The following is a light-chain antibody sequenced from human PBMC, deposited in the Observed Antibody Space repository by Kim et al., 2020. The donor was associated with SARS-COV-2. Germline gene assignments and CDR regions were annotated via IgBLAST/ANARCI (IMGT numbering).Light chain of an antibody. Sequence: PGKTARITCGGNNIGSKSVHWYQQKPGLAPVLVIYYDSDRPSGIPERFSGSNSGNTATLTISRVEAGDEADYYCQVWDSSSDHPGVFGTGTKVTVL. CDR1: NIGSKS. J-gene: IGLJ1*01. V-gene: IGLV3-21*04. CDR2: YDS. CDR3: QVWDSSSDHPGV.